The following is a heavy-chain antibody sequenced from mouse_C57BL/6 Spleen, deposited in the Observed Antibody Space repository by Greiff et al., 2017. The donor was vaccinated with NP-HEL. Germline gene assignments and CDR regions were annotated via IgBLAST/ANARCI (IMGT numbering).Heavy chain of an antibody. CDR3: ARRSWEGYFDY. CDR1: GFTFSDYG. J-gene: IGHJ2*01. D-gene: IGHD4-1*01. CDR2: ISNLAYSI. Sequence: DVMLVESGGGLVQPGGSLKLSCAASGFTFSDYGMAWVRQAPRKGPEWVAFISNLAYSIYYADTVTGRFTISRENAKNTLYLEMSSLRSEDTAMYYCARRSWEGYFDYWGQGTTLTVSS. V-gene: IGHV5-15*01.